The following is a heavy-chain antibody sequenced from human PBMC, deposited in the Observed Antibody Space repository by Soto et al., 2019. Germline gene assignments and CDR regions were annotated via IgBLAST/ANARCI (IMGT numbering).Heavy chain of an antibody. CDR1: GGTFSSYA. J-gene: IGHJ4*02. D-gene: IGHD4-17*01. Sequence: QVQLVQSGAEVKKPGSSVKVSCKASGGTFSSYAISWVRQAPGQGLEWMGGIIPIFGTANYAQKFQGRVTIXVDTAXXTAYRELSSLRSEDTAVYYCARGRYYGDYVWYFDYWGQGTLVTVSS. CDR3: ARGRYYGDYVWYFDY. CDR2: IIPIFGTA. V-gene: IGHV1-69*14.